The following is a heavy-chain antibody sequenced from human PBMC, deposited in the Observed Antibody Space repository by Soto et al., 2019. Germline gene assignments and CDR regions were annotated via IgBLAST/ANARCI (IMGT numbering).Heavy chain of an antibody. CDR1: GGSTSSYY. D-gene: IGHD2-2*01. Sequence: SETLSLTCTVSGGSTSSYYWSWIRQPPGKGLEWIGYIHYTGSTNYNPSLKSRVTISVDTSKSQVFLKLRSVIAADTAVYYCARDPHRYCSSSSCPSGGALDFWRQGTVVTVSS. CDR3: ARDPHRYCSSSSCPSGGALDF. CDR2: IHYTGST. J-gene: IGHJ3*01. V-gene: IGHV4-59*01.